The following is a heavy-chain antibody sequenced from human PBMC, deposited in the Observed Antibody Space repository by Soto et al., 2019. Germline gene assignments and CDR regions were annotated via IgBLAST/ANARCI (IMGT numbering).Heavy chain of an antibody. CDR2: ISGGSSYI. Sequence: GGSLRLSCAASGFIFGTYSMNWVRQAPGKGLEWVSSISGGSSYIYYADSVKGRFTISRDNAKNSLYLRMNSLRAEDTAVYYCARDTGQDVYYYYGMDVWGQGTTVTVS. V-gene: IGHV3-21*03. CDR3: ARDTGQDVYYYYGMDV. CDR1: GFIFGTYS. J-gene: IGHJ6*02.